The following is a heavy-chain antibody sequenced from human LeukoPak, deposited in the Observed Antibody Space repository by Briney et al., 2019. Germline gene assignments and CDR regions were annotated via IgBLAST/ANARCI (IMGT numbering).Heavy chain of an antibody. CDR3: ARVMGRYCSSTSCYVDY. J-gene: IGHJ4*02. V-gene: IGHV3-21*01. CDR1: GFTFSDYS. CDR2: ISDTGTSK. Sequence: GGSLRLSCAASGFTFSDYSMNWVRQAPGKGLEWVSGISDTGTSKYYADSVKGRFTISTKNTLYLQMNSLRAEDTAVYYCARVMGRYCSSTSCYVDYWGQGTLVTVSS. D-gene: IGHD2-2*01.